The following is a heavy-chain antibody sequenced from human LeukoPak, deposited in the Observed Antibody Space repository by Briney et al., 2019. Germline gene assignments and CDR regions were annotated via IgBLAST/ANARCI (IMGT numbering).Heavy chain of an antibody. CDR2: INPSGGST. V-gene: IGHV1-46*01. CDR3: ARDLKQWLVHYYYYGMDV. Sequence: ASVKVSCKASGYTFTSYYMHWVRQAPGQGLEWMRIINPSGGSTSYAQKFQGRVTMTRDTSTSTVYMELSSLRSEDTAVYYCARDLKQWLVHYYYYGMDVWGQGTTVTVSS. CDR1: GYTFTSYY. D-gene: IGHD6-19*01. J-gene: IGHJ6*02.